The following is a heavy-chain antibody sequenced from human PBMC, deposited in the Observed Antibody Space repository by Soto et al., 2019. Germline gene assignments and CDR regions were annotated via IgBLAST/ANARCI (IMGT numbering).Heavy chain of an antibody. D-gene: IGHD2-21*02. CDR3: ARSIVVVTALDY. V-gene: IGHV1-3*05. Sequence: QVQLVQSGAEEKKPGASVKVSCKASGYTFTSYAMHWVRHAPGQRLEWMGWSNAGNGNTKSSQKFQGGVTITRDTSARTAYMERSSLRAEDTAVYYCARSIVVVTALDYWGQGTLVTVSS. CDR1: GYTFTSYA. J-gene: IGHJ4*02. CDR2: SNAGNGNT.